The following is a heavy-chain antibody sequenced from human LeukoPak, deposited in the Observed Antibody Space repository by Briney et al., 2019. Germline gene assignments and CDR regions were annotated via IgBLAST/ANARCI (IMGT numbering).Heavy chain of an antibody. CDR2: INPNIGGT. J-gene: IGHJ5*02. CDR3: ARDMPGVIVVVTENWFDP. V-gene: IGHV1-2*02. Sequence: SVKVSCKVSGYTLTGYYMHWVRQAPGQGLEWMGWINPNIGGTNYAQKFQGRVAMTRDTSISTAYMELRRLRSDDTAVYYCARDMPGVIVVVTENWFDPWGQGTLVTVSS. CDR1: GYTLTGYY. D-gene: IGHD3-22*01.